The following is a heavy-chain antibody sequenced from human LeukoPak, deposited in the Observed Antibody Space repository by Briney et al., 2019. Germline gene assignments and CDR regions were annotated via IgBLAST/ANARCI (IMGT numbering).Heavy chain of an antibody. CDR2: ISSGSSTI. CDR1: GFTFSSYS. D-gene: IGHD6-13*01. CDR3: ARSYSSSWVDY. Sequence: GGSLRLSCAASGFTFSSYSMNWVRQAPGKGMEWVSYISSGSSTIYYGDSVKGRFTISRDNAKNSLYLQMNSLRAEDTAVYYCARSYSSSWVDYWGQGTLVTVSS. J-gene: IGHJ4*02. V-gene: IGHV3-48*04.